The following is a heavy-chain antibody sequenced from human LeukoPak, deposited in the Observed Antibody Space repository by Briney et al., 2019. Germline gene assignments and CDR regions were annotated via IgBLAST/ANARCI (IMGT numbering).Heavy chain of an antibody. CDR3: ASIDDDAFDI. CDR2: IYHSGST. Sequence: SETLSLTCTVSGYSISSGYYWGWIRQPPGKGLEWIGSIYHSGSTYYNPSLKSRVTISVDTSKNQFSLKLSSVTAADTAVYYCASIDDDAFDIWGQGTMVTVSS. CDR1: GYSISSGYY. J-gene: IGHJ3*02. D-gene: IGHD2-15*01. V-gene: IGHV4-38-2*02.